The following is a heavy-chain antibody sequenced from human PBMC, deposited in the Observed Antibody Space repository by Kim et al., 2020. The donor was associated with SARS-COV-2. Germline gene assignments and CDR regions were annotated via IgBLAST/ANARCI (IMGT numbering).Heavy chain of an antibody. Sequence: GGSLRLSCAASGFTFSSYAMHWVRQAPGKGLEWVAVISYDGSNKYYADSVKGRFTISRDNSKNTLYLQMNSLRAEDTAVYYCASGRPLNSNYYYYMDVWG. CDR2: ISYDGSNK. V-gene: IGHV3-30-3*01. CDR1: GFTFSSYA. D-gene: IGHD4-4*01. J-gene: IGHJ6*03. CDR3: ASGRPLNSNYYYYMDV.